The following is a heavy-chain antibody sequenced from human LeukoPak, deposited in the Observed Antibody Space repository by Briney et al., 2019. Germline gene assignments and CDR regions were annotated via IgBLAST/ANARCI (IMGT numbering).Heavy chain of an antibody. CDR2: IYTSGST. V-gene: IGHV4-4*07. CDR1: GGSVSSYY. D-gene: IGHD3-22*01. CDR3: ARAGDYYDSSGMNDY. J-gene: IGHJ4*02. Sequence: SETLSLTCTVSGGSVSSYYWSWIRQPAGKGLEWIGRIYTSGSTNYNPSLKSRVTMSVDTSKNQFSLKLSSVTAADTAVYYCARAGDYYDSSGMNDYWGQGTLVTVSS.